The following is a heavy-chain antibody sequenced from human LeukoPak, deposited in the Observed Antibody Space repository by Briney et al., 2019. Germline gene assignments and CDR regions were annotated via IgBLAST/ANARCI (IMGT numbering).Heavy chain of an antibody. V-gene: IGHV1-69*13. Sequence: GASVKVSCKASGGTFSSYAISWVRQAPGQGLEWMGGIIPIFGTANYAQKFQGRVTITADESTSTAYMELSSLRSEDTAVYYCARVSSSWYNDQNWFDPWGLGTLVTVSS. CDR1: GGTFSSYA. CDR3: ARVSSSWYNDQNWFDP. J-gene: IGHJ5*02. CDR2: IIPIFGTA. D-gene: IGHD6-13*01.